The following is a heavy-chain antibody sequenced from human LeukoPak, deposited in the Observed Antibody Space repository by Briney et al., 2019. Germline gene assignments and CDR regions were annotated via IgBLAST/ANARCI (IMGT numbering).Heavy chain of an antibody. Sequence: GESPRLSCAASGFTFSSYAMSWVRQAPGKGLEWVSYISSSGSTVYYADSVKGRFTISRDNAKNSLYLQMNSLRAEDTAVYYCARDYDSSGYYFVGAFDIWGQGTMVTVSS. J-gene: IGHJ3*02. V-gene: IGHV3-48*03. CDR1: GFTFSSYA. CDR2: ISSSGSTV. D-gene: IGHD3-22*01. CDR3: ARDYDSSGYYFVGAFDI.